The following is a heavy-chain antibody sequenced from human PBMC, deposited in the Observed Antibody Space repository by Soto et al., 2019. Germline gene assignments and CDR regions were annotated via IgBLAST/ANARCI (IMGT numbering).Heavy chain of an antibody. V-gene: IGHV3-23*01. CDR1: GFTFNNYA. J-gene: IGHJ4*02. CDR3: AKHMDFLKYYFNS. D-gene: IGHD2-2*03. CDR2: ISGSGGST. Sequence: GGSLRLSCAASGFTFNNYAMSWGRQAPGKGLEWVSTISGSGGSTYYADSVKGRFTISRDNSKITLSLQMNSLRAEDTAVYYCAKHMDFLKYYFNSRAKGPLVTAS.